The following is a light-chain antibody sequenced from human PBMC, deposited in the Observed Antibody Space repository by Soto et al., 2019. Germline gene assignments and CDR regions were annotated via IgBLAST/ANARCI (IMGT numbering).Light chain of an antibody. J-gene: IGKJ1*01. CDR3: QQYGDSLGT. Sequence: EIVMTQSPATLSVSPGERATLSCRASQSVGTNVVWYQQKPGQAPRPLIYGASIRATDIPPRFSGSGSGTDFTLTSSRLEPEDFAVYYCQQYGDSLGTCGQGTKM. CDR1: QSVGTN. V-gene: IGKV3-15*01. CDR2: GAS.